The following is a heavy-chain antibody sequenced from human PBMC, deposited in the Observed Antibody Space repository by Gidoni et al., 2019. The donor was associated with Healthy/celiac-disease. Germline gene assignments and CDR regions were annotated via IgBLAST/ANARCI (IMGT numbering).Heavy chain of an antibody. Sequence: EVQLVQSGAEVKKPGESLKISCKGSGDRFTSDWIGWVGQMPGKGLEWMGIIYPGDSDTRYSPSFQGQVTISADKSISTAYLQWSSLKASDTAMYYCARHVGSGSYRGAFDIWGQGTMVTVSS. CDR3: ARHVGSGSYRGAFDI. D-gene: IGHD1-26*01. CDR1: GDRFTSDW. J-gene: IGHJ3*02. CDR2: IYPGDSDT. V-gene: IGHV5-51*01.